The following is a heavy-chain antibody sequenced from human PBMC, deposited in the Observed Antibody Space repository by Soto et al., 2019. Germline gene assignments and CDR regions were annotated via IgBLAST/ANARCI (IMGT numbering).Heavy chain of an antibody. Sequence: SETLSLTCTVSGGSISSPSYNWGWVRQPPGKGPEWIGTIFYSGSTHYNPSLRSRLAISVDTSKSQVSLNLTSVTAADTAVYYCTTLASTHFDSWGQGAQVTVSS. J-gene: IGHJ4*02. CDR1: GGSISSPSYN. D-gene: IGHD1-1*01. CDR2: IFYSGST. V-gene: IGHV4-39*01. CDR3: TTLASTHFDS.